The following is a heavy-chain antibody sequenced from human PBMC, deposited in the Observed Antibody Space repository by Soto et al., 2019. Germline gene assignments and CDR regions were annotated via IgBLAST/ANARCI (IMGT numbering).Heavy chain of an antibody. CDR3: ARGYCCSSCSYPFVY. CDR2: IYHSGST. J-gene: IGHJ4*02. Sequence: QLQLQESGSGLVKPSQTLSLTCAVSGGSISSGGYSWSWIRQPPGKALEWIGYIYHSGSTYYIPPLQGRVTLAVVTPKDHSSLTVSSVTAPDTVVYYCARGYCCSSCSYPFVYFGQETLVTVSS. CDR1: GGSISSGGYS. D-gene: IGHD2-2*01. V-gene: IGHV4-30-2*01.